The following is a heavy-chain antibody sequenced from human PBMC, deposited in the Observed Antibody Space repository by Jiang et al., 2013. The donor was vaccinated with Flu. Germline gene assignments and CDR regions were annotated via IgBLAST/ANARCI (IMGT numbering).Heavy chain of an antibody. CDR3: AKDISVAGVGLDY. V-gene: IGHV3-9*01. D-gene: IGHD6-19*01. CDR2: ITWNSGTL. CDR1: GFRFDDYA. J-gene: IGHJ4*02. Sequence: QLLESGGGLVQPGRSLRLSCAASGFRFDDYAMHWVRQAPGKGLEWVSGITWNSGTLGYADSVRGRFTISRDNAKESLFLQMDSLRAEDTAVYYCAKDISVAGVGLDYWGQG.